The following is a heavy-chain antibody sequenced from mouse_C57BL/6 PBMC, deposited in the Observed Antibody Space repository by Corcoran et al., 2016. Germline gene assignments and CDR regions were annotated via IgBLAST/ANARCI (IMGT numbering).Heavy chain of an antibody. CDR1: GYTFTDYY. J-gene: IGHJ1*03. CDR3: ASYYYGLNWYFDV. Sequence: EVQLQQSGPELVKPGASVKISCKASGYTFTDYYMNWVKQSHGKSLEWIGDINPNNGGTSYNQKFKGKATLTVDKSSSTAYMELRSLTSEDSAVYYCASYYYGLNWYFDVWGTGTTVTVSS. V-gene: IGHV1-26*01. D-gene: IGHD1-1*01. CDR2: INPNNGGT.